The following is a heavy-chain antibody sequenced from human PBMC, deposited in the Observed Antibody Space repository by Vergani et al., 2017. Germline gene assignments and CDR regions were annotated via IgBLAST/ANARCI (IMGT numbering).Heavy chain of an antibody. V-gene: IGHV5-10-1*03. Sequence: EVQLVQSGAEVKKPGESLRISCKGSGYSFTSYWISWVRQMPGKGLEWMGRIDPSDSYTNYSPSFQGHVTISADKSISTGYLQWSSLKASDTAMYYCARVGWSYYDSSGYYYAPGGWFDPWGQGTLVTVSS. CDR1: GYSFTSYW. CDR3: ARVGWSYYDSSGYYYAPGGWFDP. J-gene: IGHJ5*02. CDR2: IDPSDSYT. D-gene: IGHD3-22*01.